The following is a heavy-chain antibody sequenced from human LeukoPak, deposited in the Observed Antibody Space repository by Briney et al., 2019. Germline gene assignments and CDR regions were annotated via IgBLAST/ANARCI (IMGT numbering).Heavy chain of an antibody. J-gene: IGHJ4*02. CDR2: ISGSGGST. CDR1: GFTFDDYA. V-gene: IGHV3-23*01. Sequence: PGRSLRLSCAASGFTFDDYAMHWVRQAPGKGLEWVSAISGSGGSTYYADSVKGRFTISRDNSKNTLYLQMNSLRAEDTAVYYCAKHPYYDILTGYYIYWGQGTLVTVSS. D-gene: IGHD3-9*01. CDR3: AKHPYYDILTGYYIY.